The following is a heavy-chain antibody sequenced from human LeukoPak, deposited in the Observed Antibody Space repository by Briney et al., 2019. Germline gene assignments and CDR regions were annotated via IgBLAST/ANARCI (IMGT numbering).Heavy chain of an antibody. J-gene: IGHJ6*03. CDR1: GGSISSYY. D-gene: IGHD6-19*01. CDR3: ARAEYSSGWYMDV. Sequence: MTSETLSLTCTVSGGSISSYYWGWIRQPPGKGLEWIGSMYYSGSTYYNPSLKSRVTISINTSKNQFSLKLSSVTAADTAVYYCARAEYSSGWYMDVWGKGTTVTISS. CDR2: MYYSGST. V-gene: IGHV4-39*07.